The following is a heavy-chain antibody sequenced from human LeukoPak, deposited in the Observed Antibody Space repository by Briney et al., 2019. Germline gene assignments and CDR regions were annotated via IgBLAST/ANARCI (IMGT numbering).Heavy chain of an antibody. Sequence: SETLSLTCTVSGGSITSYHWSWIRQPPGKGLEWIGYISYSGSTNYNPSLKSRVTISIDTSKNQFSLKLTSVTAADTAVYYCASGYPYYFDYWGQGTLVTVSS. V-gene: IGHV4-59*01. D-gene: IGHD5-12*01. CDR2: ISYSGST. J-gene: IGHJ4*02. CDR1: GGSITSYH. CDR3: ASGYPYYFDY.